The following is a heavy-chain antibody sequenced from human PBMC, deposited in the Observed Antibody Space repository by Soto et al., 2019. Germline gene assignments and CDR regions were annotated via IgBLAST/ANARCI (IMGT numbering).Heavy chain of an antibody. J-gene: IGHJ4*02. V-gene: IGHV1-69*05. CDR2: IIPIFGTA. Sequence: GASVKVSCKASGGTFSSYAISWVRQAPGQGLEWMGGIIPIFGTANYAQKFQGRVTITRDTSASTAYMELSSLRSEDTAVYYCARVLDTGYIEYYFDYWGQGTLVTVSS. CDR1: GGTFSSYA. CDR3: ARVLDTGYIEYYFDY. D-gene: IGHD3-9*01.